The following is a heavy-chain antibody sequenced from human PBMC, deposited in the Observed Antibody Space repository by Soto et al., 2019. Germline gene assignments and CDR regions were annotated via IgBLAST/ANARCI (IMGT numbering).Heavy chain of an antibody. CDR3: ARPKSTYYYDSSGYSHTPYYYYGMDV. D-gene: IGHD3-22*01. J-gene: IGHJ6*02. V-gene: IGHV3-30-3*01. CDR1: GFTFSSYA. CDR2: ISYDGSNK. Sequence: PGGSLRLSCAASGFTFSSYAMHWVRQAPGKGLEWVAVISYDGSNKYYADSVKGRFTISRDNSKNTLYLQMNSLRAEDTAVYFCARPKSTYYYDSSGYSHTPYYYYGMDVWGQGTTVTVSS.